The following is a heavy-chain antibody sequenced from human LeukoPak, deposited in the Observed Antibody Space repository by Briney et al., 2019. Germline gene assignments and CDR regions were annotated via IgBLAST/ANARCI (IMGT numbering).Heavy chain of an antibody. J-gene: IGHJ4*02. CDR2: IIPIFGTA. D-gene: IGHD3-3*01. CDR1: GGTFSSYA. V-gene: IGHV1-69*01. CDR3: ARAPITIFGVVIIKEDRYFDY. Sequence: ASVNVSCKASGGTFSSYAISWVRQAPGQGLEWMGGIIPIFGTANYAQKFQGRVTITADESTSTAYMELSSLRSEDTAVYYCARAPITIFGVVIIKEDRYFDYWGQGTLVTVSS.